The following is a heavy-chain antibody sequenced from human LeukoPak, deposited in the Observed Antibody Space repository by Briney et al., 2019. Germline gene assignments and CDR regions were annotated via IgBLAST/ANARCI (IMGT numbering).Heavy chain of an antibody. J-gene: IGHJ3*02. CDR1: GYTFTDYY. D-gene: IGHD1-26*01. CDR3: ARGSRVGSKDPFEI. Sequence: ASVKVSCKASGYTFTDYYMHWVRQAPGQGLEWMGWINPNSGGTKYAQNFLGRVTMTRDTSITTAYMELTSLRSDDTAVYHCARGSRVGSKDPFEIWGQGTMLTVSS. V-gene: IGHV1-2*02. CDR2: INPNSGGT.